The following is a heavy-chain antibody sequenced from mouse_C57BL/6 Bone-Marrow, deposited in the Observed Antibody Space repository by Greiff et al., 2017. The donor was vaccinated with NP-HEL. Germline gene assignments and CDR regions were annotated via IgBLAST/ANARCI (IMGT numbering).Heavy chain of an antibody. J-gene: IGHJ4*01. V-gene: IGHV5-16*01. CDR1: GFTFSDYY. CDR2: INYDGSST. Sequence: EVQLVESEGGLVQPGSSMKLSCTASGFTFSDYYMAWVRQVPEKGLEWVANINYDGSSTYYLDSLKSRFIISRDNAKNILDLQMSKLKSEDTATYYCAREGGLRRRTYAMDYWGQGTSVSVSS. D-gene: IGHD2-4*01. CDR3: AREGGLRRRTYAMDY.